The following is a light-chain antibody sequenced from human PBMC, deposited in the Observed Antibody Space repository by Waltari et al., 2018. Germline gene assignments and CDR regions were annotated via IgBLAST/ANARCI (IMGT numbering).Light chain of an antibody. CDR2: RIS. CDR3: MQGTHWPFT. CDR1: ESLVYSDGNTN. J-gene: IGKJ4*01. Sequence: VLTQSPLSLSVTLGQPASISCRSSESLVYSDGNTNLNWYLQRPGQSPRRIIWRISLRDSGVSDRFTGSGSGTDFTLKISSVEADDVGIYYCMQGTHWPFTFAAGTKVEIK. V-gene: IGKV2-30*01.